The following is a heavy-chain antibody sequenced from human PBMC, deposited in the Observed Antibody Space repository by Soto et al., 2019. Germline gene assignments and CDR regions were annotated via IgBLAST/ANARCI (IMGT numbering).Heavy chain of an antibody. V-gene: IGHV3-21*01. Sequence: GGSLRLSCAASGFTFSSYSMNWVRQAPGKGLEWVSSISSSGTYIYYADSVKGRFTISRDNAKNSLYLQMISLRAEDTAVYYCAFAGSGSYSNVADAFDIWGQGTMVTVS. CDR1: GFTFSSYS. CDR2: ISSSGTYI. D-gene: IGHD3-10*01. CDR3: AFAGSGSYSNVADAFDI. J-gene: IGHJ3*02.